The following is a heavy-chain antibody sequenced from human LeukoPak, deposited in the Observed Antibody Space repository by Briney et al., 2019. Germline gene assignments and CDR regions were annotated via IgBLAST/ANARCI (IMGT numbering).Heavy chain of an antibody. Sequence: GASVKVSCKASGGTFSSYAISWVRQAPGQGLEWMGWISAYNGNTNYAQKLQGRVTMTTDTSTSTAYMELRSLRSDDTAVYYCAVFRGDTYGPGYWGQGTLVTVSS. D-gene: IGHD5-18*01. CDR2: ISAYNGNT. J-gene: IGHJ4*02. V-gene: IGHV1-18*01. CDR3: AVFRGDTYGPGY. CDR1: GGTFSSYA.